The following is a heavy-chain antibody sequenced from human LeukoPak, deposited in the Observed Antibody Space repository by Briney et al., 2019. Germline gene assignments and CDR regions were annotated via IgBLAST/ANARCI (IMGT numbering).Heavy chain of an antibody. CDR1: GFNFNDAW. CDR2: LKSKGGGETA. CDR3: SWELDVSFGRRLGS. D-gene: IGHD1-1*01. J-gene: IGHJ4*02. Sequence: PGGSLRLSCATSGFNFNDAWMSWVRQAPGGGLEWVGRLKSKGGGETADYGAAVKGRFTISRDDSKSTLYLQMNSLKNEDTAVYFCSWELDVSFGRRLGSWGQGTLVTVAS. V-gene: IGHV3-15*01.